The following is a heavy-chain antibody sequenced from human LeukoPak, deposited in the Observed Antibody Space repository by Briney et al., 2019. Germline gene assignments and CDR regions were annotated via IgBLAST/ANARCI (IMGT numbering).Heavy chain of an antibody. V-gene: IGHV4-4*07. CDR1: GGSISSHY. D-gene: IGHD2-2*01. CDR2: IYTSGST. CDR3: ARDSSYCSSTSCYLRGVGYYYYGMDV. Sequence: TASETLSLTCTVSGGSISSHYWSWIRQPAGKGLEWIGRIYTSGSTNYNPSLKSRVTMSVDTSKNQFSLKLSSVTAADTAVYYCARDSSYCSSTSCYLRGVGYYYYGMDVWGQGTTVTVSS. J-gene: IGHJ6*02.